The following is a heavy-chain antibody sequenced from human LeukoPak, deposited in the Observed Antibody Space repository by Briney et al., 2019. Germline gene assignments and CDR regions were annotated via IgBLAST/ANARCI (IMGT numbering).Heavy chain of an antibody. CDR1: GFTFSSYE. Sequence: GGSLRLSCAASGFTFSSYEMNWVRQAPGKGLEWVSYISSSGSTIYYADSVKGRFTISRDNAKNSLYLQMNSLRAEDTAVYYCARGCIVGATTSCRPDYWGQGTLVTVSS. CDR2: ISSSGSTI. V-gene: IGHV3-48*03. CDR3: ARGCIVGATTSCRPDY. D-gene: IGHD1-26*01. J-gene: IGHJ4*02.